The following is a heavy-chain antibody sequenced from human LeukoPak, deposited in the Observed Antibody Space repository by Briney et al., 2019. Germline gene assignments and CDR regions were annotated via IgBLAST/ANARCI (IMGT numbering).Heavy chain of an antibody. V-gene: IGHV4-59*01. Sequence: SETLSLTCTVPGGSISSYYWSWIRQPPGKGLEWIGYIYYSGSTSYNPSLKSRVTISVDTSKKQFSLKLSSVTAADTAFYYCARYIVSYPHDAFDIWGQGTMVTVSS. CDR3: ARYIVSYPHDAFDI. D-gene: IGHD1-26*01. CDR1: GGSISSYY. J-gene: IGHJ3*02. CDR2: IYYSGST.